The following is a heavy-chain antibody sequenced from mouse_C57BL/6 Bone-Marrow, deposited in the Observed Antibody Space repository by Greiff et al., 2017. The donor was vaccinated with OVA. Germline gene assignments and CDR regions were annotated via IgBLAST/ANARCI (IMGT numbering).Heavy chain of an antibody. Sequence: EVNVVESGGGLVKPGGSLKLSCAASGFTFSSYAMSWVRQTPEKRLEWVATISDGGSYTYYPDNVKGRFTISRDNAKNNLYLQMSHLKSEDTAMYYCLLRGSYAMDYWGQGTSVTVSS. CDR1: GFTFSSYA. CDR3: LLRGSYAMDY. V-gene: IGHV5-4*03. CDR2: ISDGGSYT. J-gene: IGHJ4*01.